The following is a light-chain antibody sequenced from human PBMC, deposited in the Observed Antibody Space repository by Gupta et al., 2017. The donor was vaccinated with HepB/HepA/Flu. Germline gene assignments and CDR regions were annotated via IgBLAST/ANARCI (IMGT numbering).Light chain of an antibody. V-gene: IGKV1-12*01. Sequence: DIQMTQSPSSVSASVGDRVSLTCRASQDIGTWLAWYQQKPGKALKLLIYTASTLQSGFPSRFSGSGSGTDFTLTISSLQPEDFATYYCQQASNFPLTFGGGTRVQI. CDR1: QDIGTW. J-gene: IGKJ4*01. CDR3: QQASNFPLT. CDR2: TAS.